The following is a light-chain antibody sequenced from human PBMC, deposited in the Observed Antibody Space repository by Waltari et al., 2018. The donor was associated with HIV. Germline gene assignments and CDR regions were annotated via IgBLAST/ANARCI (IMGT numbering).Light chain of an antibody. CDR1: QSSSNW. V-gene: IGKV1-5*03. CDR3: QQYSSDPLT. CDR2: KAS. J-gene: IGKJ4*01. Sequence: DIHMTQSLSTLSASVGDKILITCRASQSSSNWLAWFQQKPGKAPKLLIYKASNLESGVPSRFSGSGSGTEFTLTITGLQPDDFATYFCQQYSSDPLTFGRGTRVEVK.